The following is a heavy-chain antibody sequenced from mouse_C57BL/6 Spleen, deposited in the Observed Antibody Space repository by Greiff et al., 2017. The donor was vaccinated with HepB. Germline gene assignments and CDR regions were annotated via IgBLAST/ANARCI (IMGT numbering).Heavy chain of an antibody. V-gene: IGHV1-54*01. CDR3: ARSLYGNYGSDY. D-gene: IGHD2-1*01. Sequence: QVQLKQSGAELVRPGTSVKVSCKASGYAFTNYLIEWVKQRPGQGLEWIGVINPGSGGTNYNEKFKGKATLTADKSSSTAYMQLSSLTSEDSAVYFCARSLYGNYGSDYWGQGTTLTVSS. CDR2: INPGSGGT. J-gene: IGHJ2*01. CDR1: GYAFTNYL.